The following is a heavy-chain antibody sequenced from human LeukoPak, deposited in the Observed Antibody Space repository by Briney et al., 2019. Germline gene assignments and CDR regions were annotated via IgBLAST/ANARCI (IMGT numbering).Heavy chain of an antibody. Sequence: ASVKVSCKATGYTFTGYYMHWVRQAPGQGLEWMGWINPNSGGTNYAQKLQGRVTMTTDTSTSTAYMELRSLRSDDTAVYYCAIPQHDYGDYDYWGQGTLVTVSS. CDR2: INPNSGGT. CDR3: AIPQHDYGDYDY. D-gene: IGHD4-17*01. CDR1: GYTFTGYY. J-gene: IGHJ4*02. V-gene: IGHV1-2*02.